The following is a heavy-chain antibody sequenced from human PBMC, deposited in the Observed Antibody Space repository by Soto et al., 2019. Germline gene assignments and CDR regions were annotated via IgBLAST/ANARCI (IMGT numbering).Heavy chain of an antibody. Sequence: ASVKVSCKVSGYTLTELSMHWVRQAPGKGLEWMGGFDPEDGETIYAQKFQGRVTMTEDTSTDTAYMELSRLRSDDTAVYYCARGSPDYDFWSGYTLRNWFDPWGQGTLVTVSS. J-gene: IGHJ5*02. V-gene: IGHV1-24*01. D-gene: IGHD3-3*01. CDR1: GYTLTELS. CDR3: ARGSPDYDFWSGYTLRNWFDP. CDR2: FDPEDGET.